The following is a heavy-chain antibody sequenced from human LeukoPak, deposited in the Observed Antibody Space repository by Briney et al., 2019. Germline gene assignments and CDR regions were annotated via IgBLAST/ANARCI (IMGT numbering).Heavy chain of an antibody. D-gene: IGHD2-15*01. CDR1: GFTFSSYS. CDR2: ISSSSSYI. J-gene: IGHJ5*02. CDR3: ARDFGARWVVVVAATRGWFDP. V-gene: IGHV3-21*01. Sequence: GGSLRLSCAASGFTFSSYSMNWVRQAPGKGLEWVSSISSSSSYIYYADSVKGRFTISRDNAKNSLYLQMNSLRAEDTAVYYCARDFGARWVVVVAATRGWFDPWGQGTLVTVSS.